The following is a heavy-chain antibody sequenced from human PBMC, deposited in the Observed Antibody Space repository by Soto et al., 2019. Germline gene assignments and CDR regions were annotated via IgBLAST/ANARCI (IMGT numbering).Heavy chain of an antibody. Sequence: TSETLSLTCSVSGDSISNLDYFWAWIRQPPGQALEYIGYIYKSATTYYNPSFESRVAISVDTSKSQFSLNVTSVTAADTAVYFCARGRYCLTGRCFPNWFDSWGQGALVTVSS. V-gene: IGHV4-30-4*01. D-gene: IGHD7-27*01. CDR2: IYKSATT. J-gene: IGHJ5*01. CDR1: GDSISNLDYF. CDR3: ARGRYCLTGRCFPNWFDS.